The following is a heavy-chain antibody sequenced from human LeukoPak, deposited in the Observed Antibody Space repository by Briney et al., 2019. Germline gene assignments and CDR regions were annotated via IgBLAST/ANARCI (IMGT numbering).Heavy chain of an antibody. CDR2: ISGSGGST. V-gene: IGHV3-23*01. J-gene: IGHJ4*02. CDR1: GFTFSSYG. D-gene: IGHD3-22*01. Sequence: GGSLRLSCAASGFTFSSYGMHWVRQAPGKGLEWVSAISGSGGSTYYADSVKGRFTISRDNSKNTLYLQMNSLRAEDTAVYYCAKDDSSGYYPYWGQGTLVTVSS. CDR3: AKDDSSGYYPY.